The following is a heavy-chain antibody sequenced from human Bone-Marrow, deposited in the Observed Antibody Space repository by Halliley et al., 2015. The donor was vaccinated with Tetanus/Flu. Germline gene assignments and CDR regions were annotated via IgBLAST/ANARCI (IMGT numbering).Heavy chain of an antibody. CDR2: IKHRGRT. V-gene: IGHV4-59*01. Sequence: LEWIGYIKHRGRTNYTPSLKGRAAISVATSRNQFSLMLSSVTAADTAVYYCARDLTYAGAFDIWGHGTMVTVTS. J-gene: IGHJ3*02. D-gene: IGHD2-8*01. CDR3: ARDLTYAGAFDI.